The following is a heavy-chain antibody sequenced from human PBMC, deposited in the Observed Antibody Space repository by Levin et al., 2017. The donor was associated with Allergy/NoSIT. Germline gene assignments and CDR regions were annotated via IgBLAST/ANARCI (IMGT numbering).Heavy chain of an antibody. CDR1: GYNFTNYG. D-gene: IGHD3-3*01. V-gene: IGHV1-18*01. Sequence: ASVKVSCKASGYNFTNYGISWVRQAPGQGLEWMGWISAYNGNTNYAQKLQGRVTMTIQTSTNTAYMELRSQRSDDTAVYYCARVGIDFWGVYQKSWGYMDVWGQGTTVTVSS. CDR3: ARVGIDFWGVYQKSWGYMDV. J-gene: IGHJ6*03. CDR2: ISAYNGNT.